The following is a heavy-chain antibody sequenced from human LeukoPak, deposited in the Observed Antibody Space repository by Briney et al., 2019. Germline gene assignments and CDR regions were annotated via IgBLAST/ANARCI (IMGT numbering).Heavy chain of an antibody. CDR3: ARAHRAGEYGMDV. J-gene: IGHJ6*02. Sequence: GGSLRRSCAASGFTFSSYAMHWVRQAPGKGLEWVAVISYDGSNKYYADSVKGRFTISRDNSKNTLYLQMNSLRAEDTAVYYCARAHRAGEYGMDVWGQGTTVTVSS. CDR2: ISYDGSNK. V-gene: IGHV3-30-3*01. CDR1: GFTFSSYA. D-gene: IGHD1-14*01.